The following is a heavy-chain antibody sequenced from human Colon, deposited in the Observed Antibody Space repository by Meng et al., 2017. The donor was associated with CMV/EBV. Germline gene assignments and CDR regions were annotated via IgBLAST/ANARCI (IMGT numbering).Heavy chain of an antibody. CDR1: GFTVSDYT. V-gene: IGHV3-23*01. CDR3: ARGGFKHFDC. CDR2: LSGSGGST. D-gene: IGHD5-12*01. J-gene: IGHJ4*02. Sequence: LSGAASGFTVSDYTMSWVRQAPGKGLEWVSSLSGSGGSTFYADSVKGRFTISRDNSKNTVYLQMSSLRADDTAVYYCARGGFKHFDCWGQGTLVTVSS.